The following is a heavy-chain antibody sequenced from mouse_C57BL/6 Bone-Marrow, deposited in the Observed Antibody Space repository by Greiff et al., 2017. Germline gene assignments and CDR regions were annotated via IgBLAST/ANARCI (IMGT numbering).Heavy chain of an antibody. CDR1: GYSITSGYY. CDR2: ISYDGSN. CDR3: ARWLGYAMDY. D-gene: IGHD2-2*01. J-gene: IGHJ4*01. Sequence: LQASGPGLVKPSQSLSLTCSVTGYSITSGYYWNWIRQFPGNKLEWMGYISYDGSNNYNPSLKNRISITRDTSKNQFFLKLNSVTTEDTATYYCARWLGYAMDYWGQGTSVTVSS. V-gene: IGHV3-6*01.